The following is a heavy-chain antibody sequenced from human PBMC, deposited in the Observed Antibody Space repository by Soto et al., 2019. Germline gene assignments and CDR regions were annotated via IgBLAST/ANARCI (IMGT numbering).Heavy chain of an antibody. CDR2: ISGSGGST. CDR3: AKSFSSNWYDYFDY. D-gene: IGHD6-13*01. CDR1: GFTFSNAW. V-gene: IGHV3-23*01. J-gene: IGHJ4*02. Sequence: GGSLRLSCAASGFTFSNAWMSWVRQAPGKGLEWVSAISGSGGSTYYADSVKGRFTISRDKSKNTLYLQMNSLRAEDTALYYCAKSFSSNWYDYFDYWGQGSLVTVSS.